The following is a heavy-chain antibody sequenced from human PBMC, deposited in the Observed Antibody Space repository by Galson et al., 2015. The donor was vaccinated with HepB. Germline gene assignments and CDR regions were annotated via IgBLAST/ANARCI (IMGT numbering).Heavy chain of an antibody. CDR3: ARSHGITIFGVVIDFSDAFDI. D-gene: IGHD3-3*01. Sequence: SLRLSCAASGFTFSSYWMSWVRQAPGKGLEWVANIKQDGSEKYYVDSVKGRFTISRDNAKNSLYLQMNSLRAEDTAVYYCARSHGITIFGVVIDFSDAFDIWGQGTMVTVSS. V-gene: IGHV3-7*03. CDR1: GFTFSSYW. J-gene: IGHJ3*02. CDR2: IKQDGSEK.